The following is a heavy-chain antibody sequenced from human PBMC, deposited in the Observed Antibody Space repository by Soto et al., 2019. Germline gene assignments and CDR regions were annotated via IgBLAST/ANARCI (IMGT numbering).Heavy chain of an antibody. CDR1: GYTFTSDG. Sequence: QVQLVQSGAEVKKPGASVKVSCKASGYTFTSDGVSWVRQAPGQGLEWMGWISGYNGNTNYAQRFRDRVTLTTETSTSTADRELRSLRSDDSAVYYCARDAHCGGAPGCRAMDVWGQGTTITVSS. CDR2: ISGYNGNT. J-gene: IGHJ6*02. D-gene: IGHD2-21*01. V-gene: IGHV1-18*04. CDR3: ARDAHCGGAPGCRAMDV.